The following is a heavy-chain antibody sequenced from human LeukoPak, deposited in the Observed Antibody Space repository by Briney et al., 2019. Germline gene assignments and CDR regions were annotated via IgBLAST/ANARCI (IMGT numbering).Heavy chain of an antibody. J-gene: IGHJ6*03. CDR2: ITYDGTNQ. D-gene: IGHD3-10*01. CDR1: GFTFHNYA. CDR3: ARVQWRFGELGYYMDV. Sequence: PGGSLRLSCVASGFTFHNYAIHWVRQAPGKGLEWVALITYDGTNQHYADSVKGRLTISRDNSKNTLYLQMNTLTSEDTAVYYCARVQWRFGELGYYMDVWGKGTTVTISS. V-gene: IGHV3-30*04.